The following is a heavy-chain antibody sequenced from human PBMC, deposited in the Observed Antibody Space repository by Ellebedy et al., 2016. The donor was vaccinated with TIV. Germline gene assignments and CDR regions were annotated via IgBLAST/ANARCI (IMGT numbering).Heavy chain of an antibody. D-gene: IGHD1-1*01. Sequence: PGGSLRLSCEASGFTVSSYWMHWVRQAPGKGLAWVARLAPDGRRSISYAKDVQGRFTISRDNAKDTLYLQMNSLRAEDTAVYFCARGGDDWNDVGWTDFWGQGTLVTVSS. CDR1: GFTVSSYW. CDR2: LAPDGRRSI. J-gene: IGHJ4*02. CDR3: ARGGDDWNDVGWTDF. V-gene: IGHV3-74*01.